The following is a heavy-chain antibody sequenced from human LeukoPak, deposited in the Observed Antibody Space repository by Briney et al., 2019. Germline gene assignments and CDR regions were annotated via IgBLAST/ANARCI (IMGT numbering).Heavy chain of an antibody. CDR1: GFTFSSYS. Sequence: AGSLSLSCAASGFTFSSYSKSWFRQAPAEEVEWVSAIIGSSGSTYYAHSLKGRFTISGDNSKNPMSLQMNCLTAADTAVYYWASIRGSGSYYNGRGPLYFYTWGERALGSASP. J-gene: IGHJ4*02. D-gene: IGHD3-10*01. CDR3: ASIRGSGSYYNGRGPLYFYT. CDR2: IIGSSGST. V-gene: IGHV3-23*01.